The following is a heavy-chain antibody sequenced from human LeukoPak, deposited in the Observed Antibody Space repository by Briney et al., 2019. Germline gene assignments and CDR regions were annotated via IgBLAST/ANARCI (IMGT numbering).Heavy chain of an antibody. CDR1: GFTFSSYS. Sequence: GGSLRLSCAASGFTFSSYSMNWVRRAPGKGLEWVSYISSSSSTIYYADSVKGRFTISRDNAKNSLYLQMNSLRAEDTAVYYCARDGTGDYDILTGYSYWGQGTLVTVSS. CDR2: ISSSSSTI. J-gene: IGHJ4*02. D-gene: IGHD3-9*01. CDR3: ARDGTGDYDILTGYSY. V-gene: IGHV3-48*01.